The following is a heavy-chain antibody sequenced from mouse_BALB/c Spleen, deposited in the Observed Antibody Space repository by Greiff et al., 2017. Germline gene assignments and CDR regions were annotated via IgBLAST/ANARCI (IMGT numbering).Heavy chain of an antibody. D-gene: IGHD2-1*01. V-gene: IGHV2-2*02. CDR2: IWSGGST. J-gene: IGHJ4*01. CDR3: ASPYGNYGGSYAMDY. Sequence: QVQLKESGPGLVQPSQSLSITCTVSGFSLTSYGVHWVRQSPGKGLEWLGVIWSGGSTDYNAAFISRLSISKDNSKSQVFFKMNSLQANDTAIYYCASPYGNYGGSYAMDYWGQGTSVTVAS. CDR1: GFSLTSYG.